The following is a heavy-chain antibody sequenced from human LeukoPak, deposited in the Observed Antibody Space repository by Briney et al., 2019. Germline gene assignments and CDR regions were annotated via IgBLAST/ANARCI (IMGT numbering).Heavy chain of an antibody. CDR1: GFTFDDYA. CDR2: ISWNSGSI. D-gene: IGHD3-3*01. J-gene: IGHJ4*02. Sequence: GGSLRLSCAASGFTFDDYAMHWVRQAPGKGLEWVSGISWNSGSIGYADSVKGRFTISRDNAKNSLYLQMNSLRAEDTAVYYCATPRFSRRFWSGYYSPLYYWGQGTLVTVSS. CDR3: ATPRFSRRFWSGYYSPLYY. V-gene: IGHV3-9*01.